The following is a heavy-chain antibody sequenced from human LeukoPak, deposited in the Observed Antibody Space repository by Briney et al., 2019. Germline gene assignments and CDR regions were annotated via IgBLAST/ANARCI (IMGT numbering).Heavy chain of an antibody. J-gene: IGHJ5*02. D-gene: IGHD2-8*01. CDR1: GGSISSGDYY. Sequence: PSETLSLTCTVSGGSISSGDYYWSWIRQPPGKCLEWIGYIYYSGSTYYNPSLKSRVTISVDTSKSQFSLKLCSVTAADTAVYYCARDGPLSPGGWFDPWGQGTLVTVSS. CDR2: IYYSGST. V-gene: IGHV4-30-4*08. CDR3: ARDGPLSPGGWFDP.